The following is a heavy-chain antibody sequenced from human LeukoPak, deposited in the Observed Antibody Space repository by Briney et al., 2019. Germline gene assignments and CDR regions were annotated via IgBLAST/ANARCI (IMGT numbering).Heavy chain of an antibody. CDR1: GFTFSSYA. D-gene: IGHD6-13*01. CDR3: AKDGGSSYVASDAFDI. Sequence: QPGGSLRLSCAASGFTFSSYAMSWVRQAPGKGLEWVSAISGSSGSTYYADSVKGRFTISRDNSKNTLYLQMNSLRAEDTALYYCAKDGGSSYVASDAFDIWGQGTMVTVSS. CDR2: ISGSSGST. V-gene: IGHV3-23*01. J-gene: IGHJ3*02.